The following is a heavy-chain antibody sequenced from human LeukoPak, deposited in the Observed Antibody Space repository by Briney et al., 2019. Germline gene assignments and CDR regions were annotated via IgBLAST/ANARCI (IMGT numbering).Heavy chain of an antibody. CDR2: IRYDRNDK. CDR3: ASAQF. Sequence: GGSLRLSCAASGFTFSTYGMHWVRQAPGKGLEWVAFIRYDRNDKYYADSVKGRFTISRDNSKNTLHLQMNSLRAEDTAVYYCASAQFWGLGTTVTVSS. CDR1: GFTFSTYG. V-gene: IGHV3-30*02. J-gene: IGHJ3*01.